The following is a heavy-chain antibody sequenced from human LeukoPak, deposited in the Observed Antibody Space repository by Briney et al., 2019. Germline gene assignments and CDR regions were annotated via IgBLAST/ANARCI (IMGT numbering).Heavy chain of an antibody. J-gene: IGHJ4*02. CDR2: ISSSGGGT. Sequence: PGGSLRLSCAASGFTFNSYAMSWVRQAPGKGLEWVSVISSSGGGTKYADSVKGRFTVSRDNSKNALYLQMNSLRAEDTAVYYCASDNYGILDYWGQGTLVTVSS. CDR1: GFTFNSYA. V-gene: IGHV3-23*01. CDR3: ASDNYGILDY. D-gene: IGHD4/OR15-4a*01.